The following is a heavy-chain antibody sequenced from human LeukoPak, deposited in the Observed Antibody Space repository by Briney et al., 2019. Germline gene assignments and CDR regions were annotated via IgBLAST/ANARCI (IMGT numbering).Heavy chain of an antibody. CDR2: ISGSGGST. Sequence: GGSLRLSCAASGFTFSSYATSWVREAPGKGLEWVSAISGSGGSTYYADSVKGRFTISRDNSKNTLYLQMNSLRAEDTAVYYCAKEGSGWSHYFDYWGQGTLVTVSS. D-gene: IGHD6-19*01. CDR1: GFTFSSYA. CDR3: AKEGSGWSHYFDY. V-gene: IGHV3-23*01. J-gene: IGHJ4*02.